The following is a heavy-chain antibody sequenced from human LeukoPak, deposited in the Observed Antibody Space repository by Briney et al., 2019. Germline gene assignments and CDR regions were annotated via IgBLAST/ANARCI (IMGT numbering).Heavy chain of an antibody. V-gene: IGHV4-4*07. CDR1: GGSINSYY. J-gene: IGHJ4*02. CDR2: FYTSGST. CDR3: VRDQAGKVDY. D-gene: IGHD6-19*01. Sequence: SETLSLTCTVSGGSINSYYWSWIRQPAGKGLEWIGRFYTSGSTNYSPSLKSRVIMSVDTSKNQFSLKLSSVTAADTAVYYCVRDQAGKVDYWGQGTLVTVSS.